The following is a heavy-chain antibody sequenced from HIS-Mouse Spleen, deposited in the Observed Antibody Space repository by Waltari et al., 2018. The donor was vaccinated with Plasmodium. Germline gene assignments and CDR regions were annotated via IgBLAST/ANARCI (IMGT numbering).Heavy chain of an antibody. CDR2: INHSGST. Sequence: QVQLQQWGAGLLKPSETLSLTCAVYGGSFSGYSCRWIRQPPGKGLEWIGEINHSGSTYYNSSLKSRVTISVDTSKNQFSLKLSSVTAADTAVYYCARLVVVASKDSYWGQGTLVTVSS. CDR3: ARLVVVASKDSY. V-gene: IGHV4-34*01. CDR1: GGSFSGYS. D-gene: IGHD2-15*01. J-gene: IGHJ4*02.